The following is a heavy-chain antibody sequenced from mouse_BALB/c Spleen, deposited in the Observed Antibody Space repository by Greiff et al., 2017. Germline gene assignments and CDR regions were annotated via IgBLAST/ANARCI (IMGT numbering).Heavy chain of an antibody. CDR2: ISYSGST. Sequence: EVQLQQSGPGLVKPSQSLSLTCTVTGYSITSDYAWNWIRQFPGNKLEWMGYISYSGSTSYNPSLKSRISITRDTSKNQFFLQLNSVTTEDTATYYCARGLTVDYWGQGTTLTVSS. D-gene: IGHD4-1*01. CDR3: ARGLTVDY. V-gene: IGHV3-2*02. CDR1: GYSITSDYA. J-gene: IGHJ2*01.